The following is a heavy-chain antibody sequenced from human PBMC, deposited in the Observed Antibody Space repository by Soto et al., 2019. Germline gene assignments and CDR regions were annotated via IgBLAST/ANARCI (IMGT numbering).Heavy chain of an antibody. CDR2: ISYDGNNK. D-gene: IGHD6-19*01. Sequence: PGGSLRLSCAASGFTFSSYAMHWVRQAPGKGLEWVAVISYDGNNKYYADSVKGRFTISRDNSKKTLYLQVNSLTAEDTAVYYCARPYNSGWYGDFDYWGQGTLVTVSS. CDR1: GFTFSSYA. V-gene: IGHV3-30-3*01. J-gene: IGHJ4*02. CDR3: ARPYNSGWYGDFDY.